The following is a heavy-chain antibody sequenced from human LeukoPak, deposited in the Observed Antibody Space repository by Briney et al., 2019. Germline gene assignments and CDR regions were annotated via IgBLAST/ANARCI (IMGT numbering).Heavy chain of an antibody. V-gene: IGHV3-15*01. CDR1: GFTFSNAW. J-gene: IGHJ5*02. Sequence: KPGGSLRLSCAASGFTFSNAWMSWVRQAPGKGLEWVSRVRSETDGGTTDYAAPVQGRSTISRDDSKNTLYLQMNSLETDDTAVYYCTTLSYAAAPTWGQGTLVTVSS. D-gene: IGHD2-2*01. CDR3: TTLSYAAAPT. CDR2: VRSETDGGTT.